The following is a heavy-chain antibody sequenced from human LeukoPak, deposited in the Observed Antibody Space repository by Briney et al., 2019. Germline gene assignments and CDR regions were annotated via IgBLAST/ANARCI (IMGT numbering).Heavy chain of an antibody. D-gene: IGHD3-22*01. CDR2: ISSSGNTI. V-gene: IGHV3-11*01. CDR3: ARGPDSSGYYYGYFDY. J-gene: IGHJ4*02. CDR1: GFTFRDYY. Sequence: GGSLRLSCAASGFTFRDYYMSWIRQAPGKGLEWVSYISSSGNTIYYADSVRGRFSISRDNAKNSLFLQMNSLRAEDTAVYYCARGPDSSGYYYGYFDYWGQGTLVTVSS.